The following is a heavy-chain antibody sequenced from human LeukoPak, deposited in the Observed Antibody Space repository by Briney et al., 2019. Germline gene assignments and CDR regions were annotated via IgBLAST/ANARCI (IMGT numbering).Heavy chain of an antibody. CDR1: GGSISSGDYY. CDR2: IYYRGST. J-gene: IGHJ4*02. Sequence: SQTLSVTCTVSGGSISSGDYYWSWIRQPPGKGLEWIGYIYYRGSTYYNPSLKSRVTISVDTSKNQFSLKLSSVTAADTAVYYCARLQFYYYDSSGRFDYWGQGTPVTVS. CDR3: ARLQFYYYDSSGRFDY. D-gene: IGHD3-22*01. V-gene: IGHV4-30-4*01.